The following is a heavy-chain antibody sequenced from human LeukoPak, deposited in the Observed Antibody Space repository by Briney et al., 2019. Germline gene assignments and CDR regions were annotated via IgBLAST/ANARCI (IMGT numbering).Heavy chain of an antibody. CDR1: GFTFSSYW. V-gene: IGHV3-7*05. CDR2: IKQDGSEK. J-gene: IGHJ3*02. D-gene: IGHD1-26*01. CDR3: ARYSGNYRAFDI. Sequence: PGESLRLSCAASGFTFSSYWMSWVRQAPGKGLEWLANIKQDGSEKYYVDSVKGRFTISRDNPKNSLYLQMNSLRAEDTAVYYCARYSGNYRAFDIWGQGTMVTVS.